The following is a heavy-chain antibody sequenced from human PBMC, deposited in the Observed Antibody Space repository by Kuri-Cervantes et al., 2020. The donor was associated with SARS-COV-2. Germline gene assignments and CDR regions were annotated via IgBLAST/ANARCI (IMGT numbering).Heavy chain of an antibody. D-gene: IGHD6-19*01. J-gene: IGHJ4*02. V-gene: IGHV1-18*01. Sequence: ASVKVSCKASGYTFTSYVISWVRRATGQGLEWMGWISAYNGNTNYAQKLQGRATITTDTSTSTAYMELRSLRSDDTTVYYFAGGHFSSGWFDYWGQGTLVTVSS. CDR3: AGGHFSSGWFDY. CDR2: ISAYNGNT. CDR1: GYTFTSYV.